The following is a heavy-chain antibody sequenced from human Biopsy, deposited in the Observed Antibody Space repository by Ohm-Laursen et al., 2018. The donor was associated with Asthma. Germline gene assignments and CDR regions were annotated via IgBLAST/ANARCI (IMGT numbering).Heavy chain of an antibody. V-gene: IGHV4-31*03. D-gene: IGHD3-22*01. Sequence: PSQTLSLTCTVSGGAIDSGAYHWTWIRQHPGKGLEWIGFIYYSGSTYYNPSLKSRVSISIDTSKNQFSLKLSSVTAADTAVYYCARAQDYYDSRGYYRSFDYWSQGTLVTVSS. CDR2: IYYSGST. CDR3: ARAQDYYDSRGYYRSFDY. CDR1: GGAIDSGAYH. J-gene: IGHJ4*02.